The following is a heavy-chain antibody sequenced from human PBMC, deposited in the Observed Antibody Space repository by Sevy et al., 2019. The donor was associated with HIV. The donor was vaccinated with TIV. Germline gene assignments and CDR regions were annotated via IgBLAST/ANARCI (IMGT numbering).Heavy chain of an antibody. CDR3: ARSWDYWGQMGY. CDR2: IKKDESDK. CDR1: GFTFNNYW. V-gene: IGHV3-7*03. Sequence: GGSLRLSCAASGFTFNNYWMTWVRQAPGKGLEWVANIKKDESDKNYMESVKGRFNISRDKTKNSLYLQLNSLRAEDTAVYYCARSWDYWGQMGYWGQGTLVTVSS. J-gene: IGHJ4*02. D-gene: IGHD7-27*01.